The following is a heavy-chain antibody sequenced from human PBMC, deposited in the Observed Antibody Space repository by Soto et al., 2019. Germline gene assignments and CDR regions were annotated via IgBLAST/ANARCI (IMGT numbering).Heavy chain of an antibody. J-gene: IGHJ4*02. CDR1: GGSISSYY. CDR2: FYTSGSP. CDR3: AREYYSGSGTYCAPFDF. D-gene: IGHD3-10*01. Sequence: SETLSLTCTVSGGSISSYYWNWIRQPAGRGLEWIGRFYTSGSPNYNPSLKSRVTLSVDTSNNQFSLTLSSVTAADTAVYYCAREYYSGSGTYCAPFDFWGQGTLVTVSS. V-gene: IGHV4-4*07.